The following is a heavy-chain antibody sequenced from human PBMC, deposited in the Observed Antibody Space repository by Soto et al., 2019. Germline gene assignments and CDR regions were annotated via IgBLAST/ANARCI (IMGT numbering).Heavy chain of an antibody. CDR1: GYTFTSYG. Sequence: GASVKVSCKASGYTFTSYGISWVRQAPGQGLEWMGWISAYNGNTNYAQKLQGRVTMTTDTSTSTAYMELRSLRSDNTAVYYCARSHFGVDNYYYYGMDVWGQGTTVTVSS. D-gene: IGHD3-3*01. V-gene: IGHV1-18*01. J-gene: IGHJ6*02. CDR3: ARSHFGVDNYYYYGMDV. CDR2: ISAYNGNT.